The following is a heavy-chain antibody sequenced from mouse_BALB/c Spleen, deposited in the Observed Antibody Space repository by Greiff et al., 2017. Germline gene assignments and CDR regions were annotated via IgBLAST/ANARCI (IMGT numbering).Heavy chain of an antibody. CDR3: AREDYGSNFDY. CDR2: IYPGNVNT. J-gene: IGHJ2*01. CDR1: GYTFTSYY. V-gene: IGHV1S56*01. D-gene: IGHD1-1*01. Sequence: VQLVESGPELVKPGASVRISCKASGYTFTSYYIHWVKQRPGQGLEWIGWIYPGNVNTKYNEKFKGKATLTADKSSSTAYMQLSSLTSEDSAVYFCAREDYGSNFDYWGQGTTLTVSS.